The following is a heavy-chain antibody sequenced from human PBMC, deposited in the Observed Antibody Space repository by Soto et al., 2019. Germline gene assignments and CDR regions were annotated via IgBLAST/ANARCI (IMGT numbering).Heavy chain of an antibody. CDR1: EFTFSMYS. D-gene: IGHD2-21*02. Sequence: DVKLVESGGGLVQPGDSLRLSCEVSEFTFSMYSMSWVRQSPGKGLEWVAKIPQDGVDGHYADSVKGRFTISRDNGKNSLYLQLNNLRAEDTAVYYCARDHLILPAHDFFYGSDVWGRGATVTVSS. V-gene: IGHV3-7*03. J-gene: IGHJ6*02. CDR3: ARDHLILPAHDFFYGSDV. CDR2: IPQDGVDG.